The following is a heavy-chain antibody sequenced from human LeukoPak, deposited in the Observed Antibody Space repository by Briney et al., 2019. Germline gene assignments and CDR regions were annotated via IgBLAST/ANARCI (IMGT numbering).Heavy chain of an antibody. CDR2: IYYSGST. CDR1: GGSISSYY. D-gene: IGHD3-22*01. V-gene: IGHV4-59*12. J-gene: IGHJ4*02. CDR3: AREHNDSSGYYYYFDY. Sequence: SETLSLTCTVSGGSISSYYWLWIRQPPGKGLEWIGYIYYSGSTNYNPSLKSRVTISVDTSKNQFSLKLSSVTAADTAVYYCAREHNDSSGYYYYFDYWGQGTLVTVSS.